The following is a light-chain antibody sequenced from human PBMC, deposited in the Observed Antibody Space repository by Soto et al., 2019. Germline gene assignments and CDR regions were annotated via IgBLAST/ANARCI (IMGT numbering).Light chain of an antibody. CDR1: QSVSSSY. CDR3: QQYDSSPCT. CDR2: GAS. Sequence: EIVLTQSPGTLSLSPGERATLSCRASQSVSSSYLVWYQQKPGQAPSLLIYGASSRATGIPDRFSGSGSGTDFTLTISRLEPADFAVYYCQQYDSSPCTFGPGNKVDIK. J-gene: IGKJ3*01. V-gene: IGKV3-20*01.